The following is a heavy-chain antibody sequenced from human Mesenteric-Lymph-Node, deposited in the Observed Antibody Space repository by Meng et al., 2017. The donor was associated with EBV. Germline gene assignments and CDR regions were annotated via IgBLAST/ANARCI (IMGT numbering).Heavy chain of an antibody. J-gene: IGHJ5*02. CDR3: ASVIYGSGLNSWFDP. CDR1: GGSISSDNW. Sequence: VPLEGSGPGLVKPSGTLSLTCAASGGSISSDNWWTWVRQPPGKGLEWIGEIHHSGATNYNPSLKSRVTISVDKSKNQFSLKLSSVTAADAAVYFCASVIYGSGLNSWFDPWGHGTLVTVSS. V-gene: IGHV4-4*02. CDR2: IHHSGAT. D-gene: IGHD3-10*01.